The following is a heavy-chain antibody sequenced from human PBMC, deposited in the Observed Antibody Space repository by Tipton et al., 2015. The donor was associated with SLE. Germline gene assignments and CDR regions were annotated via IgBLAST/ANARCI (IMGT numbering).Heavy chain of an antibody. CDR3: ARDHYGFDL. J-gene: IGHJ3*01. CDR1: GLSFSNFA. V-gene: IGHV3-23*01. Sequence: SLRLSCAASGLSFSNFAMSWVRQAPGKGLEWVSDISGGGGTYYADSVKGRFTLSRDLSKNTLYLQMNSLRAEDTAVYYCARDHYGFDLWGQGTKVTVAS. CDR2: ISGGGGT.